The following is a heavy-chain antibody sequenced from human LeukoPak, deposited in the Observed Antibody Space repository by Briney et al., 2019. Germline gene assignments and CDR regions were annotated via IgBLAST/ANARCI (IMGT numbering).Heavy chain of an antibody. J-gene: IGHJ4*02. V-gene: IGHV3-48*04. CDR3: ARGADSESDYFDY. D-gene: IGHD3-22*01. Sequence: GGSLRLSCAASGFTFSSYSMNWVRQAPGKGLEWVSYISSSSSTIYYADSVKGRFTISRDNAKNSLYLQMNSLRAEDTAVYYCARGADSESDYFDYWGQGTLVTVSS. CDR2: ISSSSSTI. CDR1: GFTFSSYS.